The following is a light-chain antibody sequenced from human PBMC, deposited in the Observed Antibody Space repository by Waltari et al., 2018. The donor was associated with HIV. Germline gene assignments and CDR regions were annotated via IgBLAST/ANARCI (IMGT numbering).Light chain of an antibody. CDR3: QQYDSTPLT. CDR2: WSS. CDR1: QSILYSSNNKNY. J-gene: IGKJ4*01. V-gene: IGKV4-1*01. Sequence: DIVMTPFPDSLAVSLGERATINCKSSQSILYSSNNKNYLAWYQQKPGQPPKLLIYWSSTRESGVPDRFSGSGSGTDFTLTISSLQAEDVAVYYCQQYDSTPLTFGGGTKVEIK.